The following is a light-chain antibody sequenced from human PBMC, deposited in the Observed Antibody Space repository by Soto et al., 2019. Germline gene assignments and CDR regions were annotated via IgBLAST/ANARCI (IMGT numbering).Light chain of an antibody. CDR2: LGS. V-gene: IGKV2-28*01. CDR1: QSLLHSNGYNY. CDR3: MQALQTPLT. Sequence: XVMTQSPLSLPVTPGEPASISCRSSQSLLHSNGYNYLDWYLQKPGQSPQLLIYLGSNRASGVPDRFSGSGSGTDFTLKISRVEAEDVGVYYCMQALQTPLTFGGGTKVEIK. J-gene: IGKJ4*01.